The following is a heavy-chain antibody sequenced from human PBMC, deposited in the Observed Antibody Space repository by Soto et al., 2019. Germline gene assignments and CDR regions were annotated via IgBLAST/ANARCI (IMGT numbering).Heavy chain of an antibody. CDR1: GYTFTNYY. CDR3: ARDLPLASGGSDY. J-gene: IGHJ4*02. V-gene: IGHV1-46*01. CDR2: VNPSDGST. D-gene: IGHD5-12*01. Sequence: ASVKVSCKASGYTFTNYYIHWVRQAPGQGLEWVGIVNPSDGSTNFAQKFQGRVTMTRDTSTSTVYMELSSLGSEDTAMYYCARDLPLASGGSDYWGQGTLVTVSS.